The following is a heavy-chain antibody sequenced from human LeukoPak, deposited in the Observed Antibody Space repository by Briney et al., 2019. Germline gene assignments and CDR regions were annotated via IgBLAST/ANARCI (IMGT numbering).Heavy chain of an antibody. CDR1: GGSISNYY. CDR2: IYSSGST. V-gene: IGHV4-59*01. Sequence: SETLSLTCTVSGGSISNYYWSWIRQPPGKGLEWIGYIYSSGSTNYNPSLKSRVTISVDTSKNQFSLKLSSVTAADTAVYYCAREGSTNILDYWGQGTLATVSS. J-gene: IGHJ4*02. CDR3: AREGSTNILDY. D-gene: IGHD2-2*01.